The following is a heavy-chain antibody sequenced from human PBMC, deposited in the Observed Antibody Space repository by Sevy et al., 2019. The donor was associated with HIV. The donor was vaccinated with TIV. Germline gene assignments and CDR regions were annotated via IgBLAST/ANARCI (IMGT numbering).Heavy chain of an antibody. D-gene: IGHD3-10*01. CDR2: ISASGIST. V-gene: IGHV3-23*01. J-gene: IGHJ4*02. CDR1: GFTFSSYA. Sequence: GGSLRLSCAASGFTFSSYAMSWVRQAPGKGLEWVSGISASGISTYYAGSVKGRFTISRDNSKNTLDLQMNSLRAEDTAVYFCAKDRGARQGQNLSFHYWGQGTLVTVSS. CDR3: AKDRGARQGQNLSFHY.